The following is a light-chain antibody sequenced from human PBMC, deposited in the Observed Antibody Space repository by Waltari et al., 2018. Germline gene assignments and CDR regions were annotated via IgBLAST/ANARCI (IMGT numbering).Light chain of an antibody. V-gene: IGKV3-15*01. CDR3: QQYSNWPLYT. CDR2: GAT. J-gene: IGKJ2*01. CDR1: QYVSRS. Sequence: EIVLTQSPDTLSVAPGEVATLSCTASQYVSRSLAWYQQRPGQAPRVLIYGATTRATGVPARFSGSGAGTEFTLTITSLQSEDVGVYYCQQYSNWPLYTFGQGTKLEI.